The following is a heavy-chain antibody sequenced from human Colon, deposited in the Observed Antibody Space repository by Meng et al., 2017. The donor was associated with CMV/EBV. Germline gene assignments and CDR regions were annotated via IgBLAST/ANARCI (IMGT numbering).Heavy chain of an antibody. J-gene: IGHJ4*02. CDR1: GFSLSTSAVC. Sequence: FSGFSLSTSAVCVGWIRQPPGQALEWLALIYWDDDKRYSSSLKSRLTITKDTSQNQVVLTMTDMDPADTATYYCTSRHITVTTYSQYWGQGTLVTVSS. V-gene: IGHV2-5*02. CDR3: TSRHITVTTYSQY. CDR2: IYWDDDK. D-gene: IGHD4-17*01.